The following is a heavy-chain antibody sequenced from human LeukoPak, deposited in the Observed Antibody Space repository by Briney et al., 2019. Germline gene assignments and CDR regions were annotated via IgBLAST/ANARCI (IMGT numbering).Heavy chain of an antibody. D-gene: IGHD6-13*01. V-gene: IGHV1-2*02. Sequence: ASVKVSCKASGYTFTDYYMRWVRQAPGQGLEWMGWINPNSGGTDYAQKFQGRVTLTRDTSISTAYMELSTLRSDDTAVYYCTRGVRIVALGTIDYWGQGTLVTVSS. CDR3: TRGVRIVALGTIDY. CDR1: GYTFTDYY. J-gene: IGHJ4*02. CDR2: INPNSGGT.